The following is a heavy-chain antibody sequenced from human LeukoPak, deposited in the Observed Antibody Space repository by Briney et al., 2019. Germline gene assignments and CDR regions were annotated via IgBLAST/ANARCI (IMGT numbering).Heavy chain of an antibody. CDR1: GFTLSGSA. J-gene: IGHJ4*02. CDR2: IRSKANTYAT. Sequence: GGSLRLSCAASGFTLSGSAMHWVRQASGKGLEWVGRIRSKANTYATAYAASVRGRFTISRDDSNNTAYLQMNSLKTEDTAVYYCTRQRLVAAALEDFDYWGQGTLVTVSS. V-gene: IGHV3-73*01. CDR3: TRQRLVAAALEDFDY. D-gene: IGHD2-2*01.